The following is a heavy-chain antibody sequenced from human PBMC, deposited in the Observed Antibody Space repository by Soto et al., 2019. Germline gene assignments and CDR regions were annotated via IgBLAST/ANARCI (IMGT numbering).Heavy chain of an antibody. Sequence: QVQLVQSGAEVKKPGASVKVSCKASGYTFTSYGISWVRQAPGQGLEWMGWISAYNGNTNYAQKLQGRVTMTTDTPTSTAYMELKSLRSDDTAVYYCARDSHKYSSSSLLDYWGQGTLVTVSS. V-gene: IGHV1-18*01. CDR3: ARDSHKYSSSSLLDY. CDR1: GYTFTSYG. CDR2: ISAYNGNT. D-gene: IGHD6-6*01. J-gene: IGHJ4*02.